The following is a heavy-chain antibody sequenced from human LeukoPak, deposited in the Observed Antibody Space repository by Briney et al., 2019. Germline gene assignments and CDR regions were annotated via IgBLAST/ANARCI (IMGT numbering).Heavy chain of an antibody. J-gene: IGHJ4*02. CDR2: IKSDGSTT. CDR3: AITAAGEH. Sequence: GXSLRLSCAASGLTFSNYWMHWVRQAPGKGLVWVSRIKSDGSTTNYADSVKGRFTISRDSAKNTLYLQINSLRAEDTAAYYCAITAAGEHWGQGTLVTVSS. V-gene: IGHV3-74*01. CDR1: GLTFSNYW. D-gene: IGHD6-13*01.